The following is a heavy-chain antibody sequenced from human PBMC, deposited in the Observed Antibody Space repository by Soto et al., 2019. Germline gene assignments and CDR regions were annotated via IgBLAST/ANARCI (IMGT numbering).Heavy chain of an antibody. CDR3: ARGWELPDAFDT. CDR2: ISGSGGST. Sequence: GGSLRLSCAASGFTFSSYAMSWVRQAPGKGLEWVSAISGSGGSTYYADSVKGRFTISRDNSKNTLYLQMNSLRAEDTAVYYCARGWELPDAFDTWGQGTMVTVSS. CDR1: GFTFSSYA. V-gene: IGHV3-23*01. J-gene: IGHJ3*02. D-gene: IGHD1-26*01.